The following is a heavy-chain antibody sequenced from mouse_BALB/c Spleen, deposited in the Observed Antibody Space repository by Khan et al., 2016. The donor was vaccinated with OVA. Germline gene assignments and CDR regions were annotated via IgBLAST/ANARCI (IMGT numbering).Heavy chain of an antibody. Sequence: QVQLQQSGPELVRPGVSVKISCKGSGYTFTDYAIHWVKQSHAKSLEWIGLISSYSGNTNYKQKFKDKATMTVDKSSSTAYMELASLTSEDSAIYYCTRPAYDGYYDYWGQGTTLTVSS. J-gene: IGHJ2*01. D-gene: IGHD2-3*01. CDR3: TRPAYDGYYDY. CDR2: ISSYSGNT. CDR1: GYTFTDYA. V-gene: IGHV1S137*01.